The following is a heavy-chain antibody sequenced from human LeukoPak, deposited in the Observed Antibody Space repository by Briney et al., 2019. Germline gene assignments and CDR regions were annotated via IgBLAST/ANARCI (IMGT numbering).Heavy chain of an antibody. D-gene: IGHD3-10*01. V-gene: IGHV1-69*04. CDR1: GGTFSSYA. J-gene: IGHJ3*02. Sequence: ASVKVSCKASGGTFSSYAISWVRQAPGQGLEWMGRIIPILGIANYAQKFQGRVTITADKSTSTAYMELSSLRSEDTAVYYCARGAWFGESHAFDIWGQGTMVTVSS. CDR3: ARGAWFGESHAFDI. CDR2: IIPILGIA.